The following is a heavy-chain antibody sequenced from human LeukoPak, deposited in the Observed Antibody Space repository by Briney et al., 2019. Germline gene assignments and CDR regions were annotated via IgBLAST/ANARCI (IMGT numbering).Heavy chain of an antibody. Sequence: GGSLRLSCAASGFTFSGYEMNWVRQAPGKGLEWVSYISSSGYTIFYADSVKGRFTISRDNANKSLYLQMSSLRAEDTAVYYCAREVAFDYCDYWGQGTLVAVSS. CDR3: AREVAFDYCDY. CDR2: ISSSGYTI. CDR1: GFTFSGYE. D-gene: IGHD2-15*01. J-gene: IGHJ4*02. V-gene: IGHV3-48*03.